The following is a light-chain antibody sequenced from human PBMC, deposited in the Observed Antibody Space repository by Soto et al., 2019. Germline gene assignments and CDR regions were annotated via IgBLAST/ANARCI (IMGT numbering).Light chain of an antibody. CDR3: QSYDSSLSGFYV. V-gene: IGLV1-40*01. CDR2: GNS. Sequence: QSALTQPPSVSGAPGQRVTISCTGSSSNIGAGYDVHWYQQLPGTAPKLLIYGNSNRPSGVPDRFSGSKSGTSASLAITGLQAEDYADYYCQSYDSSLSGFYVFGTGTKVTVL. J-gene: IGLJ1*01. CDR1: SSNIGAGYD.